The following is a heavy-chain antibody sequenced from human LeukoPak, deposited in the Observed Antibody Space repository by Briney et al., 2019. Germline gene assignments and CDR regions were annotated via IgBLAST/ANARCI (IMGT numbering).Heavy chain of an antibody. D-gene: IGHD3-10*01. Sequence: PSETLSLTCTVSGGSISSSSYYWGWIRQPPGKGLEWIGSIYYSGSTYYNPSLKSRVTISVDTSKNQFSLKLSSVTAADTAAYYCARVGITMVRGVMGYYYYGMDVWGQGTTVTVSS. V-gene: IGHV4-39*01. CDR1: GGSISSSSYY. CDR3: ARVGITMVRGVMGYYYYGMDV. J-gene: IGHJ6*02. CDR2: IYYSGST.